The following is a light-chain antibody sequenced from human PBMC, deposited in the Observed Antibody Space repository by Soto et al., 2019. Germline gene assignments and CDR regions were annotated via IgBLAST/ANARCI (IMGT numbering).Light chain of an antibody. V-gene: IGKV1-39*01. CDR1: QSISSY. Sequence: QMTQSPSSLSACVGDRVTLTCRASQSISSYLHWYQQKPGKAPKLLIYAASSLPSGVPSRFSGSGSGTDFTLTISSLQPEDFAMYYCQQSYSTPRTFGQGTKVDIK. J-gene: IGKJ1*01. CDR2: AAS. CDR3: QQSYSTPRT.